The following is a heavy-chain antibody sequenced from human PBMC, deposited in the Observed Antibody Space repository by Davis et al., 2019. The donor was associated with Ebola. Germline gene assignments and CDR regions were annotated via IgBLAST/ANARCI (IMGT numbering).Heavy chain of an antibody. J-gene: IGHJ4*02. CDR1: GFTFSSHS. D-gene: IGHD5-12*01. CDR3: AKAIVATTHALDY. V-gene: IGHV3-23*01. CDR2: ISGSGGST. Sequence: PGGSLRPSCAASGFTFSSHSMNWVRQAPGKGLEWVSAISGSGGSTYYADSVKGRFTISRDNSKNTLYLQMNSLRAEDTAVYYCAKAIVATTHALDYWGQGTLVTVSS.